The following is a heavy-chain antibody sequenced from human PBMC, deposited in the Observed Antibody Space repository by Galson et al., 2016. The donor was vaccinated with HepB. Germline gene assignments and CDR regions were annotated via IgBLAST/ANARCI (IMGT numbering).Heavy chain of an antibody. CDR2: ISGSSTYI. CDR3: ARDLSITVDYYAMDV. CDR1: GFTFNSYS. Sequence: SLRLSCAASGFTFNSYSMNWVRQAPGKGLEWVSSISGSSTYIYYADSVKGRFTISRDYARKSLFLQMNSLRAEDTAVDYCARDLSITVDYYAMDVWGKGTTGTVAS. J-gene: IGHJ6*04. V-gene: IGHV3-21*01. D-gene: IGHD4-11*01.